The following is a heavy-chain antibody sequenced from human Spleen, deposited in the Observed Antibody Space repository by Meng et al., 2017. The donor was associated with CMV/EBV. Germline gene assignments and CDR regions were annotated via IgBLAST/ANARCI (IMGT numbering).Heavy chain of an antibody. CDR3: ARVQLCGGDCVTYYYYGMDV. V-gene: IGHV3-21*01. Sequence: GESLKISCAASGFTLRSYAMSWVRQAPGRGLEWVSSISSSSSYIYYADSVKGRFTISRDNAKNSLYLQMNSLRAEDTAVYYCARVQLCGGDCVTYYYYGMDVWGQGTTVTVSS. D-gene: IGHD2-21*01. CDR1: GFTLRSYA. CDR2: ISSSSSYI. J-gene: IGHJ6*02.